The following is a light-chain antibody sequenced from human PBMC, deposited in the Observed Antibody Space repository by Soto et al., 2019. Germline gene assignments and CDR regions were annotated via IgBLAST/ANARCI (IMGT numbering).Light chain of an antibody. CDR1: SSNIGSNT. Sequence: QSVLTQPPSASGTPVPRGTISCSVSSSNIGSNTVNWYQQLPGTAPKLLIYSNNQRPSGVPDRFSGSKSGTSASLAISGLQSEDEADYYCAAGDDSLNGQVVFGGGTKLTVL. J-gene: IGLJ2*01. V-gene: IGLV1-44*01. CDR2: SNN. CDR3: AAGDDSLNGQVV.